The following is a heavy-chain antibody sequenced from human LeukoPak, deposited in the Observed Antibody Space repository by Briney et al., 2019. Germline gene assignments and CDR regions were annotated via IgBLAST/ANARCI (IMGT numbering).Heavy chain of an antibody. CDR1: GFTFDDYA. D-gene: IGHD6-13*01. CDR3: AKGSSGWSTDAFDI. J-gene: IGHJ3*02. CDR2: INWNTNSI. Sequence: GRSLRPSCAASGFTFDDYAMHWVRQAPVKGLEWVSGINWNTNSIKYADSVKGRFTISRDNAKNSLYLQMNSLRAEDTALYYCAKGSSGWSTDAFDIWGQGTMVTVSS. V-gene: IGHV3-9*01.